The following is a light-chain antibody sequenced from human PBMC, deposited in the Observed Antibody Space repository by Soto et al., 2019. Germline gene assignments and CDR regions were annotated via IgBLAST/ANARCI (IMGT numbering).Light chain of an antibody. V-gene: IGKV3-11*01. CDR3: QHRFNWPWT. CDR1: QSVSRN. Sequence: EIMLTQSPATLCLSPGERATLSCRASQSVSRNLAWYQQKPGQAPRLLIYGASSRATGVPDRFSGGGSGTDFTLTISSLEPEDFAVYYCQHRFNWPWTFGQVTNVDIK. CDR2: GAS. J-gene: IGKJ1*01.